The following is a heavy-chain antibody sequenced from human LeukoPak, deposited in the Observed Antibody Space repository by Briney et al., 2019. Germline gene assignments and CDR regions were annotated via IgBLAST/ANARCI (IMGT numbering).Heavy chain of an antibody. Sequence: GASVKVSCKASGYTFTGYYMHWVRQAPGQGREWMGRINPNSGGTNYAQKFQGRVTMTRDTSISTAYMELSRLRSDDTAVYYCASYPGSSSGWPQVDYWGQGTLVTVSS. CDR1: GYTFTGYY. J-gene: IGHJ4*02. CDR2: INPNSGGT. D-gene: IGHD6-19*01. V-gene: IGHV1-2*06. CDR3: ASYPGSSSGWPQVDY.